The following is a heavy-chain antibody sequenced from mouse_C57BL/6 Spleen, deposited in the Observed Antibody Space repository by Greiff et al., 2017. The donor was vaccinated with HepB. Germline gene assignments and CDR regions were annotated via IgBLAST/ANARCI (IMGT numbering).Heavy chain of an antibody. CDR2: IYPGDGDT. J-gene: IGHJ2*01. CDR3: ARPGSRLYYFDY. Sequence: VQLQQSGPELVKPGASVKISCKASGYAFSSSWMNWVKQRPGKGLEWIGRIYPGDGDTNSNGKFKGKATLTADKSSSTAYMQLSSLTSEDSAVYFCARPGSRLYYFDYWGQGTTLTVSS. CDR1: GYAFSSSW. V-gene: IGHV1-82*01. D-gene: IGHD1-1*01.